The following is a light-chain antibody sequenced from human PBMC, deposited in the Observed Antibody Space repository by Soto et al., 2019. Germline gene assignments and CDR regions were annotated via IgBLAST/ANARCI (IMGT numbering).Light chain of an antibody. CDR3: QLYGSSPRFT. CDR1: QSVSSNY. V-gene: IGKV3-20*01. Sequence: EILLTQSPGTLSLSPGERATLACRASQSVSSNYVAWYQQKPGQAPRLLTHGASTRASGIPDRFSGSGSGADFTLTISRLEPEDFAVYYCQLYGSSPRFTFGPGTRVDIK. J-gene: IGKJ3*01. CDR2: GAS.